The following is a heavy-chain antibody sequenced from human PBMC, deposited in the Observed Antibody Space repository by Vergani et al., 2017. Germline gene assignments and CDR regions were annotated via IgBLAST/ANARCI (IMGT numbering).Heavy chain of an antibody. CDR3: ARMGGYDEGDAFRIGYFDS. CDR2: IYSTGST. D-gene: IGHD3-22*01. Sequence: QVKLQESGPGLVKPSQTLSLTCSVSGHSISSGVYYWNWIRQHPEKGLEWIGYIYSTGSTHHNPSLRRRINMSVDTSKNQFSLKLNSVTAADTAMYYCARMGGYDEGDAFRIGYFDSWGPGILVTVSS. J-gene: IGHJ4*02. CDR1: GHSISSGVYY. V-gene: IGHV4-31*03.